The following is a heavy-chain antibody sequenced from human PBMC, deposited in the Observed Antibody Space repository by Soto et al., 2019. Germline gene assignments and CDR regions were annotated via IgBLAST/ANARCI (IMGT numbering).Heavy chain of an antibody. CDR1: GGSISSGGYS. J-gene: IGHJ5*02. Sequence: PSETLSLTCAVSGGSISSGGYSWSWFRQPPGKGLEWIGYIYHSGSTYSNPSLKSRVTISVDRSKNQFSLKLSSVTAADTAVYYCAREMSGVTMVLGVITHNWFDPWGQGTLVTVSS. V-gene: IGHV4-30-2*01. D-gene: IGHD3-10*01. CDR3: AREMSGVTMVLGVITHNWFDP. CDR2: IYHSGST.